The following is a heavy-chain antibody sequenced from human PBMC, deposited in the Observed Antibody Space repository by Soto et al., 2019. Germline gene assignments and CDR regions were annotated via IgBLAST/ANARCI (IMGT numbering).Heavy chain of an antibody. D-gene: IGHD6-6*01. V-gene: IGHV4-39*01. CDR1: STSLSRCSDY. J-gene: IGHJ4*02. CDR2: IYYSGNT. CDR3: ASSSPFHY. Sequence: SEKQALTCSETSTSLSRCSDYWTRIPQPPGRGPEWIGSIYYSGNTYYKPSLKSRVSISIDTSRNQFSLKLTSVTAADTGVYYCASSSPFHYWGPGILVTVS.